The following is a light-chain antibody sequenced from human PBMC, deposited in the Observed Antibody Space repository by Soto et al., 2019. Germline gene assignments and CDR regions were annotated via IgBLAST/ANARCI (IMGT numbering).Light chain of an antibody. Sequence: EIVMTQSPPTLSFPPGERPTLSCRPSQSVGSNLAWYQQKPGQAPRLLIYGASTRATGIPARFSGSGSGTEFTLTISSLQSEDFAIYFCQQYNNWPPDRTFGQGTKVEIK. V-gene: IGKV3-15*01. CDR1: QSVGSN. CDR2: GAS. CDR3: QQYNNWPPDRT. J-gene: IGKJ1*01.